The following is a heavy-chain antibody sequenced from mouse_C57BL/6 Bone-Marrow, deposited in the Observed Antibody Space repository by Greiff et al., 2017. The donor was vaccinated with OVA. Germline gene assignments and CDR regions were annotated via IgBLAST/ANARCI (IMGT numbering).Heavy chain of an antibody. J-gene: IGHJ4*01. V-gene: IGHV5-15*01. CDR2: ISNLAYSI. CDR1: GFTFSDYG. D-gene: IGHD3-2*02. Sequence: EVKLVESGGGLVQPGGSLKLSCAASGFTFSDYGMAWVRQAPRKGPEWVAFISNLAYSIYYADTVTGRFTISRENAKNTLYLEMSSLRSEDTAMYYCARQMGGLRPGYYPMDYWGQGTSVTVSS. CDR3: ARQMGGLRPGYYPMDY.